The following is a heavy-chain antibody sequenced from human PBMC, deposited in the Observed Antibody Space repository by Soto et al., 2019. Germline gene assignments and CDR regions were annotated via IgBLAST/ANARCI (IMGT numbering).Heavy chain of an antibody. CDR2: ISSSSSYI. CDR1: GFTFSGYS. D-gene: IGHD3-3*01. V-gene: IGHV3-21*01. J-gene: IGHJ4*02. Sequence: GGSLRLSCAASGFTFSGYSMSWVRQAPGKGLEWVSSISSSSSYIYYADSVKGRFTISRDNAKNSLYLQMNSLRAEDTAVYYCARSVFQYYDFWSGYYTGPSEDYWGQGTLVTVSS. CDR3: ARSVFQYYDFWSGYYTGPSEDY.